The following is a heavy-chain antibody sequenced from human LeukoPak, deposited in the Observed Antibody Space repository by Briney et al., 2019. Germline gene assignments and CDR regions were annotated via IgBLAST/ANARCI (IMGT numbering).Heavy chain of an antibody. CDR1: GYTLTELS. CDR3: ATATQYYFDY. V-gene: IGHV1-24*01. CDR2: FDPEDGET. J-gene: IGHJ4*02. Sequence: ASVKVSCKVSGYTLTELSMHLVRQAPGKGLEWMGGFDPEDGETIYAQKFRGRVTMTEDTSTDTAYMELSSLRSEDTAVYYCATATQYYFDYWGQGTLVTVSS.